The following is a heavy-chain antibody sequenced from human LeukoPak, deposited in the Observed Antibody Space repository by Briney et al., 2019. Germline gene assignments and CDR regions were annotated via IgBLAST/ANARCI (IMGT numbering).Heavy chain of an antibody. D-gene: IGHD3-22*01. CDR2: IDHTGIT. Sequence: SETLSLTCTVSDDSITIYYWTWIRQPPGKGLEWIGYIDHTGITNYNPSLNSRVTISVDTSKNQFSLTLSSVTTADTAVYYCARTFPYYYDSSGYSYYYYYMDVWGKGTTVTVSS. J-gene: IGHJ6*03. CDR1: DDSITIYY. V-gene: IGHV4-59*12. CDR3: ARTFPYYYDSSGYSYYYYYMDV.